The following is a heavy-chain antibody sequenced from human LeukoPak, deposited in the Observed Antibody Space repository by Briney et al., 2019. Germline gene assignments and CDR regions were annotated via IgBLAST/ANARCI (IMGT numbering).Heavy chain of an antibody. Sequence: GGSLRLSCAASGITFTSYAMSWVRQAPGKGLEWVSAISGSGGNTYSADSVKGRCTISRDNSKNTLYLQMNSLRAEDTAVYYCAKGMSATSGYLELDYWGQGTLVTVSS. D-gene: IGHD3-22*01. CDR1: GITFTSYA. J-gene: IGHJ4*02. V-gene: IGHV3-23*01. CDR2: ISGSGGNT. CDR3: AKGMSATSGYLELDY.